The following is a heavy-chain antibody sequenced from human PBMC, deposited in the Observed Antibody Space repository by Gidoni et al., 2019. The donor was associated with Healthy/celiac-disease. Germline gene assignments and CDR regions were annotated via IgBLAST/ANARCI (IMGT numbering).Heavy chain of an antibody. D-gene: IGHD3-22*01. J-gene: IGHJ4*02. CDR1: GFTFSSYA. Sequence: EVQLFESGGGLVQPGGSLSLSCAASGFTFSSYAMSWVRQAPGKGLGWVSAISGSGGSTYYADSVKGRFTISRDNSKNTLYLQMNSLRAEDTAVYYCAKDQDSSGYYSGWGQGTLVTVSS. CDR3: AKDQDSSGYYSG. CDR2: ISGSGGST. V-gene: IGHV3-23*01.